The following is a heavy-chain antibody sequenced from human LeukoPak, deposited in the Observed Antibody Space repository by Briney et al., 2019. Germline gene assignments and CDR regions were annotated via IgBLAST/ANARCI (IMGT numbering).Heavy chain of an antibody. CDR1: GGSISSYY. CDR3: ARLLSSSWYDAFDI. J-gene: IGHJ3*02. Sequence: SETLSLTCTVSGGSISSYYWSWIRQPPGKGLEWIGEINHSGSTNYNPSLKSRVTISVDTSKNQFSLKLSSVTAADTAVYYCARLLSSSWYDAFDIWGQGTMVTVSS. CDR2: INHSGST. D-gene: IGHD6-13*01. V-gene: IGHV4-34*01.